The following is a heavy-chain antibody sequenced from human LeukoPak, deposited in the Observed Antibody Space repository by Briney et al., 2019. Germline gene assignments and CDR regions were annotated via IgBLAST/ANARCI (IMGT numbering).Heavy chain of an antibody. CDR3: ARVLGYCSGGSCYSSPTYGMDV. J-gene: IGHJ6*02. Sequence: PGRSLRLSCAASGFTFSSYGMHWVRQAPGKGLEWVAVISYDGSNKYYADSVKGRFTISRDNAKNTLYLQMNSLRAEDTAVYYCARVLGYCSGGSCYSSPTYGMDVWGQGTTVTVSS. CDR2: ISYDGSNK. V-gene: IGHV3-30*03. CDR1: GFTFSSYG. D-gene: IGHD2-15*01.